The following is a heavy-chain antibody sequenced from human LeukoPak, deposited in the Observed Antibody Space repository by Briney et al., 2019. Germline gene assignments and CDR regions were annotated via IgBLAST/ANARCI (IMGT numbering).Heavy chain of an antibody. CDR3: ARDLKPEDCSSTSCYRGWYYFDY. D-gene: IGHD2-2*02. V-gene: IGHV1-46*01. J-gene: IGHJ4*02. CDR1: GYTFTSYG. Sequence: ASVKVSCKASGYTFTSYGISWVRQAPGQGLEWMGIINPSGGSTSYAQKFQGRVTMTRDTSTSTVYMELSSLRSEDTAVYYCARDLKPEDCSSTSCYRGWYYFDYWGQGTLVTVSS. CDR2: INPSGGST.